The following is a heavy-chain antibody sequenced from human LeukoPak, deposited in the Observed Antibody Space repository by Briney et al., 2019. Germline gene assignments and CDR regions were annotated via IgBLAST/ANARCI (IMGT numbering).Heavy chain of an antibody. J-gene: IGHJ5*02. CDR3: ARGPYAYTASATLGSSNWFDP. CDR1: GYSFPNYW. Sequence: GESLKISCKGSGYSFPNYWIGWVRQMPGKGLEWMGIIYPGDAHTRYSPSSQDQVTISVDKSISTASLQWSSLKASDTAMYYCARGPYAYTASATLGSSNWFDPWGQGSLVTVSS. CDR2: IYPGDAHT. D-gene: IGHD6-6*01. V-gene: IGHV5-51*01.